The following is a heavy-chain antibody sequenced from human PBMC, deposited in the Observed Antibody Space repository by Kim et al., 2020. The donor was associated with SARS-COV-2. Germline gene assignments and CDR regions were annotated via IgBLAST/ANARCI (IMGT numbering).Heavy chain of an antibody. Sequence: GGSLRLSCAASGFTFSSYGMHWVRQAPGKGLEWVAVISYDGSNKYYADSVKRRFTISRDNSKNTLYLQMNSLRAEDTAVYYCAKGGWFGELRGYFDYWG. CDR1: GFTFSSYG. J-gene: IGHJ4*01. V-gene: IGHV3-30*18. D-gene: IGHD3-10*01. CDR3: AKGGWFGELRGYFDY. CDR2: ISYDGSNK.